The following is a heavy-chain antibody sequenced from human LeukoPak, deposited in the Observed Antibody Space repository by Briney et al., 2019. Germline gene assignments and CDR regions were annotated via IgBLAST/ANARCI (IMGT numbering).Heavy chain of an antibody. Sequence: ASVKVSCKASGYTFTSYGISWVRQAPGQGLEWMGWISAYNGNTNYAQKLQGRVTMTTDTSTSTAYMELRSLRSDDTAVYYCAKDRSKPFLVGMVRGVRRGYWGQGTLVTVSS. CDR2: ISAYNGNT. J-gene: IGHJ4*02. CDR3: AKDRSKPFLVGMVRGVRRGY. D-gene: IGHD3-10*01. CDR1: GYTFTSYG. V-gene: IGHV1-18*01.